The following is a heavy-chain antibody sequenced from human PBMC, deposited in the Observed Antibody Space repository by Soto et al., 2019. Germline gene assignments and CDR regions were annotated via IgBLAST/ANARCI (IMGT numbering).Heavy chain of an antibody. J-gene: IGHJ4*02. V-gene: IGHV4-59*08. Sequence: PSETLSLTCSVSGGSISNSYWSWIRQPPGKGLEWIGYMFYSGSSTNYNPSLKSRVTISVDTSKNQFSLKLSSVTAADTAVYYCARYGSGECNRGSCYSPFDYWGQGTLVTVSS. D-gene: IGHD2-15*01. CDR1: GGSISNSY. CDR3: ARYGSGECNRGSCYSPFDY. CDR2: MFYSGSST.